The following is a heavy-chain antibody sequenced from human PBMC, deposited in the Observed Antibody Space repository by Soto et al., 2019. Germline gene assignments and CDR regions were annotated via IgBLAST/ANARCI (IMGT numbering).Heavy chain of an antibody. CDR1: GFSFSRYA. CDR2: ISKDGSHK. Sequence: GGSLRLSCAASGFSFSRYAIHWVRQAPGKGLVWVAVISKDGSHKYYLDSVKGRFTISRDNSKNILYLQMNSLSDEDTAVYYCARSRSGAGSDSFHVWGPGTMVTV. CDR3: ARSRSGAGSDSFHV. J-gene: IGHJ3*01. V-gene: IGHV3-30*04. D-gene: IGHD3-10*01.